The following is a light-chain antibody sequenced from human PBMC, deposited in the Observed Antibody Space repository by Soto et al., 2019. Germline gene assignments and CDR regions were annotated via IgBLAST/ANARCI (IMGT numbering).Light chain of an antibody. V-gene: IGKV1-39*01. J-gene: IGKJ1*01. CDR1: QSISTY. CDR2: AAS. CDR3: QQSYNSPLT. Sequence: DIQMTQSPSSLSASVGDRVTITFRASQSISTYLNWYQQKPGKAPQLLIYAASTFQSGVPSRFSGSGSGTDFTLTISSLQPEDFATYYCQQSYNSPLTFGQGTKVDIK.